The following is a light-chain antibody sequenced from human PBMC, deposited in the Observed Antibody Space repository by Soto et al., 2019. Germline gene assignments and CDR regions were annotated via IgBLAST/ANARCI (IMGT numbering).Light chain of an antibody. Sequence: QSVLTQPPSVSGAPGQRVTISCTGSSSNIGAGYDVHWYQHLPGTAPKLLIYDNSNRPSGVPDRFSGSKSGTSAPLAITGLQAEDEADYYCQSYDSSLSAPDVFGTGTKLTVL. CDR3: QSYDSSLSAPDV. V-gene: IGLV1-40*01. J-gene: IGLJ1*01. CDR1: SSNIGAGYD. CDR2: DNS.